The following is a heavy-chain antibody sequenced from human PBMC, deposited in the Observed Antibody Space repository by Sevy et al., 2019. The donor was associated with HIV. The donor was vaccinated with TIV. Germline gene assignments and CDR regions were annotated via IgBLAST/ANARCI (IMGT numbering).Heavy chain of an antibody. V-gene: IGHV1-2*02. CDR3: ARGVRWLQLTHYYYYGMDV. D-gene: IGHD5-12*01. J-gene: IGHJ6*02. CDR2: INPNSGGT. CDR1: GYTFTGYY. Sequence: ASVKVSCKASGYTFTGYYMHWVRQAPGQGLEWMGWINPNSGGTNYAQKFQGRVTMTRDTSISTAYMELSRLRSDDTAVYYCARGVRWLQLTHYYYYGMDVWGQGTTVTVSS.